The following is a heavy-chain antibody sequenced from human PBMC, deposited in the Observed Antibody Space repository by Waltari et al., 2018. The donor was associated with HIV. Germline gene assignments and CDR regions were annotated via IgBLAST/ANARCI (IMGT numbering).Heavy chain of an antibody. V-gene: IGHV3-15*01. J-gene: IGHJ4*02. CDR2: IKSKTEGWTT. Sequence: EVQLVESGGGLVKPGGSLSLSCSASGVSLRDVRLNGVRQAPGQGREWVGQIKSKTEGWTTDYAAPVKGRFTISRDDSKNMLFLEMNSLNTDDTASYYCTVGKSSGYYWGQGTLVTVSS. CDR3: TVGKSSGYY. CDR1: GVSLRDVR. D-gene: IGHD3-22*01.